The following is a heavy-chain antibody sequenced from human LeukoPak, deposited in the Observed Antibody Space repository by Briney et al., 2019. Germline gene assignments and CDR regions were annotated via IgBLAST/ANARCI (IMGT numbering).Heavy chain of an antibody. CDR1: GGTFSSYA. D-gene: IGHD3-22*01. CDR2: IIPIFGTE. V-gene: IGHV1-69*05. CDR3: ARADSSGSTFDY. Sequence: AVKDSCKASGGTFSSYAISWVRQAPGQGLHWMGGIIPIFGTENYAQKFQVRVTITTDESTSTAYMELSSLRSEDTAVYYCARADSSGSTFDYWGQGTLVTVSS. J-gene: IGHJ4*02.